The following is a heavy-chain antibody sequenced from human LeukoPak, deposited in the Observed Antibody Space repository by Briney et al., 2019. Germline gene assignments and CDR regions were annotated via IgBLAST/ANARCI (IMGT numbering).Heavy chain of an antibody. CDR1: GATISSSSYH. Sequence: SETLSLTCIVSGATISSSSYHWGWIRQPPGKGLEWIGEINHSGSTNYSPSLKSRVTLSVDTSKNQFSLRLSSVTAADTAVYYCARRTFGGVIAYWGQGTLVTVSS. CDR3: ARRTFGGVIAY. V-gene: IGHV4-39*07. CDR2: INHSGST. J-gene: IGHJ4*02. D-gene: IGHD3-16*02.